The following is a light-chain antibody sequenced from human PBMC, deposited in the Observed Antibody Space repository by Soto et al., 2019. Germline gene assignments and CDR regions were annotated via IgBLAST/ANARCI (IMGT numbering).Light chain of an antibody. V-gene: IGKV3-11*01. CDR3: QQRSNRPPIT. CDR1: QSVSSY. J-gene: IGKJ5*01. CDR2: DAS. Sequence: EIVLTQSPATLSLSPGERATLSCRASQSVSSYLAWYQQKPGQAPRLLIYDASNRATGIPARFSGSGSGTDFTLTISGLEPEDFAVYYCQQRSNRPPITFGQGTGLEIK.